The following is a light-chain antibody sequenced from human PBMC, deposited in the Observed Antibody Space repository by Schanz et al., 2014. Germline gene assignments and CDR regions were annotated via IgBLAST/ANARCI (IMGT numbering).Light chain of an antibody. CDR3: SSYTSSSIVV. V-gene: IGLV2-14*01. J-gene: IGLJ2*01. CDR1: SSDVGAYNH. Sequence: QSALTQPASVSGSPGQSITVSCTGTSSDVGAYNHVSWYQQHPGKAPKLMIYEVNKRPSGVPDRFSGSKSGNTASLTISGLQAEDEADYYCSSYTSSSIVVFGGGTKLTVL. CDR2: EVN.